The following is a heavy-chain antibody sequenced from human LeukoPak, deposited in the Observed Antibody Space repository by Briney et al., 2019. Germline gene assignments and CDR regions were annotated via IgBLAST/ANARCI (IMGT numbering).Heavy chain of an antibody. CDR2: ISSSSSYI. D-gene: IGHD3-10*01. V-gene: IGHV3-21*01. CDR3: ARDKLVRGGMNWFDP. Sequence: PGGSLRLSCAASGFTFSSYSMNWVRQAPGKGLEWVSSISSSSSYIYYADSVKGRSTISRDNAKNSLYPQMNSLRAEDTAVYYCARDKLVRGGMNWFDPWGQGTLVTVSS. CDR1: GFTFSSYS. J-gene: IGHJ5*02.